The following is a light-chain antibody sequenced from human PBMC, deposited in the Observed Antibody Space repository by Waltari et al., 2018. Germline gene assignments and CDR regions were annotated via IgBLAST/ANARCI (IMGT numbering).Light chain of an antibody. CDR1: QSIITY. CDR3: QQGHSTPHT. CDR2: AAD. Sequence: DIQMTQSPSSLSASVGDRVTITCRASQSIITYLHWYQQKPGKAPSLLIYAADTLQSGVPSRFSGSGSGTDFTLTISSLQPEEFATYFCQQGHSTPHTFGQGTKVEIK. J-gene: IGKJ2*01. V-gene: IGKV1-39*01.